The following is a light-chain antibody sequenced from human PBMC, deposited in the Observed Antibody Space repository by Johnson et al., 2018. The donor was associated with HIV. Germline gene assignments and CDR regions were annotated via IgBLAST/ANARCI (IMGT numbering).Light chain of an antibody. J-gene: IGLJ1*01. CDR2: ENN. CDR3: GTWDSSLRGV. Sequence: ISCSGSSSNLGNNYVSWYQQLPGTAPKLLIYENNKRPSGIPDRFSGSKSGTSATLGITGLQTGDEADYYCGTWDSSLRGVFGTGTKVTVL. V-gene: IGLV1-51*02. CDR1: SSNLGNNY.